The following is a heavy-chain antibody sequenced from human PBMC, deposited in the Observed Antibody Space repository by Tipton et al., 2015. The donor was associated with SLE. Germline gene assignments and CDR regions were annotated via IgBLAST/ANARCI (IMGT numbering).Heavy chain of an antibody. CDR1: GFTFSHHA. J-gene: IGHJ4*02. Sequence: SLRLSCAASGFTFSHHAFHWVRQSPGKGLEWVAVISFDGTNTFYADSLKGRFTISRDNAKNSLYLEMNNLRVEDTGVYYCARDFDYYGSGGYYRFDYWGQGTLVTVSS. CDR3: ARDFDYYGSGGYYRFDY. V-gene: IGHV3-30*04. D-gene: IGHD3-22*01. CDR2: ISFDGTNT.